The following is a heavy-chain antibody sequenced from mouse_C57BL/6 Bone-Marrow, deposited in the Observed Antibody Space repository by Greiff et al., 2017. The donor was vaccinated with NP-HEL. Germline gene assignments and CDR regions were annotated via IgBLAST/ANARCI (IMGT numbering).Heavy chain of an antibody. J-gene: IGHJ2*01. CDR1: GYTFTSYW. Sequence: QVHVKQSGAELVKPGASVKLSCKASGYTFTSYWMHWVKQRPGQGLEWIGMIHPNSGSTNYNEKFKSKATLTVDKSSSTAYMQLSSLTSEDSAVYYCASEYFDYWGQGTTLTVSS. CDR3: ASEYFDY. V-gene: IGHV1-64*01. CDR2: IHPNSGST.